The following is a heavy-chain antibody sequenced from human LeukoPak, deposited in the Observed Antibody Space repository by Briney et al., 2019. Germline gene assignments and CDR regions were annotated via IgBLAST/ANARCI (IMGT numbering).Heavy chain of an antibody. Sequence: ASVKVSCKTSGFTFTSSAMQWVRQARGQRLEWMGWINADNGNTRYSQKLQGRVTITRDTSANTAYMELSGLRSDDTAVYYCAREAGTNWIFGEYFPFWGQGTLVTVSA. V-gene: IGHV1-3*01. CDR2: INADNGNT. CDR1: GFTFTSSA. CDR3: AREAGTNWIFGEYFPF. J-gene: IGHJ1*01. D-gene: IGHD1-1*01.